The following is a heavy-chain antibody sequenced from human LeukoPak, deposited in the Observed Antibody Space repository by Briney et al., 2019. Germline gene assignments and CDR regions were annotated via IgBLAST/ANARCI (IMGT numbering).Heavy chain of an antibody. D-gene: IGHD1-1*01. CDR1: GGSISSGSYY. V-gene: IGHV4-61*02. CDR2: IYTSGST. J-gene: IGHJ2*01. CDR3: ARDSPPEYNNYGYFDL. Sequence: SETLSLTCTVSGGSISSGSYYWSWIRQPAGKGLEWVGRIYTSGSTNYNPSLKSRVTISVDTSKNQFSLKLSSVTAADTAVYYCARDSPPEYNNYGYFDLWGRGTLVTVSS.